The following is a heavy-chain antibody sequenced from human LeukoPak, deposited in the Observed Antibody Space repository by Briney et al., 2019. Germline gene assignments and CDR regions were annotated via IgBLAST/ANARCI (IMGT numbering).Heavy chain of an antibody. V-gene: IGHV3-53*01. CDR1: GFTVSSNS. CDR2: IYSGGNT. J-gene: IGHJ4*02. D-gene: IGHD4/OR15-4a*01. CDR3: ARRAGAYSHPYDY. Sequence: PGGSLRLSCTVSGFTVSSNSMSWVRQAPGKGLEWVSFIYSGGNTHYSDSVKGRSTISRDNSKNTLYLQMNSLRAEDTAVYYCARRAGAYSHPYDYWGQGTLVTVSS.